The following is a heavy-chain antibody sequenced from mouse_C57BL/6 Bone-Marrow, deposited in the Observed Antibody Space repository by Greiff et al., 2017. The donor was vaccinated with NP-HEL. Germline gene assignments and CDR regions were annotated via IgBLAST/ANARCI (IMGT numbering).Heavy chain of an antibody. J-gene: IGHJ4*01. V-gene: IGHV14-1*01. CDR1: GFNIKDYY. Sequence: EVKLMESGAELVRPGASVKLSCTASGFNIKDYYMHWVKQRPEQGLEWIGRIDPEDGDTEYAPKFQGKATMTADTSSNTAYLQISSLTSEDTAVYYCTTYGKGVDYAMDYWGQGTAVTVSS. CDR3: TTYGKGVDYAMDY. CDR2: IDPEDGDT. D-gene: IGHD2-1*01.